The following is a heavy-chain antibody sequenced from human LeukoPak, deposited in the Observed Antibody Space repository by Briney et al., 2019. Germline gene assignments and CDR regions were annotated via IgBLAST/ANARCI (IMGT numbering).Heavy chain of an antibody. J-gene: IGHJ4*02. CDR1: GGSISSHY. Sequence: PSEALSLTCTVSGGSISSHYWSWLRQPPGKGLEWIGYIYYSGSTNYNPSLKSRVTISVDTSKNQFSLKLSSVTAADTAVYYCARDVLGYYDSSGYGGYFDYWGQGTLVTVSS. D-gene: IGHD3-22*01. CDR2: IYYSGST. V-gene: IGHV4-59*11. CDR3: ARDVLGYYDSSGYGGYFDY.